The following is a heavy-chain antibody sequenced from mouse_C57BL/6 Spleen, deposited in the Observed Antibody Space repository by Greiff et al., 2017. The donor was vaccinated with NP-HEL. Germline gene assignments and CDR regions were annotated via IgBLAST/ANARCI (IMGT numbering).Heavy chain of an antibody. CDR2: FHPYNDDT. V-gene: IGHV1-47*01. J-gene: IGHJ3*01. D-gene: IGHD2-1*01. CDR3: ARPLYYGNSSWFAY. CDR1: GYTFTTYP. Sequence: QVQLQQSGAELVKPGASVKMSCKASGYTFTTYPIEWMKQNHGKSLEWIGNFHPYNDDTKYNDKFKGRATLTVEKSSSTVYLELSRLTSDDSAVYYCARPLYYGNSSWFAYWGQGTLVTVSA.